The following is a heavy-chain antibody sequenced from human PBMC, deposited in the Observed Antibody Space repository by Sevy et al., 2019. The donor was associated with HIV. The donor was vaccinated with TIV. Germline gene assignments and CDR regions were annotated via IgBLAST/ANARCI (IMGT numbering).Heavy chain of an antibody. CDR2: ISYSGTT. CDR3: ARRLYGDYSDAFDI. J-gene: IGHJ3*02. D-gene: IGHD4-17*01. V-gene: IGHV4-30-4*01. CDR1: GGSISSSDYY. Sequence: SETLSLTCTVPGGSISSSDYYWSWIRQPPGKGLEWIGYISYSGTTYYSPSLKSRVTISGDTSQNQFSLKLSSVTAADTAVYYCARRLYGDYSDAFDIWGQGTVVTVSS.